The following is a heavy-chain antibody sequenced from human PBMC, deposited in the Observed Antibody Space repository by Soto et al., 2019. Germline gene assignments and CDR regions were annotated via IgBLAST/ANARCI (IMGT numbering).Heavy chain of an antibody. CDR2: MHYNGYT. CDR3: ASRRDGYNPDC. V-gene: IGHV4-59*12. CDR1: SDSISNYY. J-gene: IGHJ4*01. Sequence: SETLSLTCTVSSDSISNYYCSWFRQPPGKGLEWIGYMHYNGYTSYNPSLRSRVTISVDRSKNQFSLRLSSVTAADTAVYYCASRRDGYNPDCWGQGILVTVSS. D-gene: IGHD1-1*01.